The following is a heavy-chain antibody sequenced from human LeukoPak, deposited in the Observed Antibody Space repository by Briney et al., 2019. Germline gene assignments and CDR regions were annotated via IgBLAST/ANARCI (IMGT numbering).Heavy chain of an antibody. Sequence: ASVKVSCKASGYTFTGYYMHWVRQAPGQGLEWMGWINPNSGGTNYAQKFQGRVTMTRDTSISTAYMELSRLRSDDTAVYYCAREYCSSTSCYQLDYWGQGTLVTVSS. CDR2: INPNSGGT. D-gene: IGHD2-2*01. CDR3: AREYCSSTSCYQLDY. CDR1: GYTFTGYY. J-gene: IGHJ4*02. V-gene: IGHV1-2*02.